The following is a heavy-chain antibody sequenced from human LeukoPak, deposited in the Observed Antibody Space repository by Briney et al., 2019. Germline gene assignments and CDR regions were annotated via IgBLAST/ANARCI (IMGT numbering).Heavy chain of an antibody. CDR2: IYSGGST. D-gene: IGHD3-3*01. J-gene: IGHJ6*02. CDR3: ARLRVDYYYYGVDV. V-gene: IGHV3-53*01. Sequence: GGSLRLSCAASGFTVSSNYMSWVRQAPGKGLERVSVIYSGGSTYYADSVRGRFTISRDNSKNTLYLQMNSLRAEDTAVYYCARLRVDYYYYGVDVWGQGTTVTVSS. CDR1: GFTVSSNY.